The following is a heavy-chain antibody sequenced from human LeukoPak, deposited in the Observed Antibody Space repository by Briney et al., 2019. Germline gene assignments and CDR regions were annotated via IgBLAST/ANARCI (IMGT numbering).Heavy chain of an antibody. Sequence: ASVKVSCKASGGTFSSYAISWVRQAPGQGLEWMGGIIPIFGTANYAQKFQGRVTITADESTSTAYMELSSLRSEDTAVYYCASPVTAIRFDRFDCWGQGTLVTVSS. J-gene: IGHJ4*02. V-gene: IGHV1-69*13. CDR3: ASPVTAIRFDRFDC. D-gene: IGHD2-21*02. CDR1: GGTFSSYA. CDR2: IIPIFGTA.